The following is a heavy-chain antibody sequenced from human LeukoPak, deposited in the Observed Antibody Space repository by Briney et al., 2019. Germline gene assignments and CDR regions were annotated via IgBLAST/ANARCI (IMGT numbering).Heavy chain of an antibody. D-gene: IGHD2-15*01. CDR2: INPNSGGT. CDR1: GYTFTSYG. Sequence: GASVKVSCKASGYTFTSYGISWVRQAPGQGLEWMGWINPNSGGTNYAQKFQGRVTMTRDTSISTAYMELSRLRSDDTAVYYCARVSVVVVFDPWGQGTLVTVSS. V-gene: IGHV1-2*02. J-gene: IGHJ5*02. CDR3: ARVSVVVVFDP.